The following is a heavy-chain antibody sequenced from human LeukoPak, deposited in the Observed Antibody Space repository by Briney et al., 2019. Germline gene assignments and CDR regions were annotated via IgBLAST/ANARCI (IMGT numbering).Heavy chain of an antibody. D-gene: IGHD6-13*01. Sequence: SETLSLTCAVSGGSFSSGGYSWGWLRQPPGRGLEWIGYIYHSGSTYYNPSLKSRVTISVDRSKNLFSLKLSSVTAADTAVYYCARSGYSSSWRNATFDYWGQGTLVTVSS. J-gene: IGHJ4*02. V-gene: IGHV4-30-2*01. CDR2: IYHSGST. CDR1: GGSFSSGGYS. CDR3: ARSGYSSSWRNATFDY.